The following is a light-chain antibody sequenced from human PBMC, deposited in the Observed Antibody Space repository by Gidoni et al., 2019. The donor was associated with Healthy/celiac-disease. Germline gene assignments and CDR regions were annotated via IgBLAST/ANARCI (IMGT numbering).Light chain of an antibody. CDR1: ALPKQN. J-gene: IGLJ1*01. V-gene: IGLV3-25*02. Sequence: SCGLTQPPSVSVSPGQTARITCSGDALPKQNAYWYQQKPGQAPVLVIYKDSDRPSGIPERFSGSSSGTTVTLTISGVQAEDEADYYCQSADSSGTYVFGTGTKVTVL. CDR3: QSADSSGTYV. CDR2: KDS.